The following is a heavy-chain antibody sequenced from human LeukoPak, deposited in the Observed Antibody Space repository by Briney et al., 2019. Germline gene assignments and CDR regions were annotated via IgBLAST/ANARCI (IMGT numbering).Heavy chain of an antibody. Sequence: AGGSLRLSCAASGFTFSDYYMSWIRQAPGKGLEWIGSISYSGSTKYNPSLKSRITISVDTSKNHFSLKLNSVTAADTAIYYCARQRTVVTPEFFDYWGQGTLVIVSS. V-gene: IGHV4-59*05. D-gene: IGHD4-23*01. CDR2: ISYSGST. CDR1: GFTFSDYY. J-gene: IGHJ4*02. CDR3: ARQRTVVTPEFFDY.